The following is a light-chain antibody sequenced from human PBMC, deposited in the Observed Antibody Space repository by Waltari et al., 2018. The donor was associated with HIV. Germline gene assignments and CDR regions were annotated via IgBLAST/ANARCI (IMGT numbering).Light chain of an antibody. J-gene: IGKJ2*01. CDR3: HQYGNSPST. CDR1: QSVNANF. CDR2: GAS. V-gene: IGKV3-20*01. Sequence: ELVLTQSPGTLSLSPEERATLSCRASQSVNANFFAWYQQRPGQAPRLLIYGASTRARGIPDRFSGSGSGTDFTLTISRLEPEDFAVYYCHQYGNSPSTFGQGTTLDIK.